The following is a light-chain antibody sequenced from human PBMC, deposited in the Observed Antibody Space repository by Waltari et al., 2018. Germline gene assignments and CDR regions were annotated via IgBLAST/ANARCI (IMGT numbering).Light chain of an antibody. CDR3: SSYTSSSTWV. CDR2: EVN. J-gene: IGLJ3*02. Sequence: QSALTQPASVSGSPGQSIPISCTGTSTDVGGYHYVSWYQHHPGKAPKLMIYEVNNRPSGVSNRFSGSKSGNTASLTISGLQAEDEADYFCSSYTSSSTWVFGGGTKLTVL. CDR1: STDVGGYHY. V-gene: IGLV2-14*01.